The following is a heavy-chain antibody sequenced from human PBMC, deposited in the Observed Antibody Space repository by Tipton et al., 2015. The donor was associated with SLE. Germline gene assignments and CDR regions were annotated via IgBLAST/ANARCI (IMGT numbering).Heavy chain of an antibody. CDR2: FHYSGAT. CDR1: GGSINTRYY. D-gene: IGHD3-3*01. Sequence: TLSLTCTVSGGSINTRYYWGWIRQSPGKGLEWIGSFHYSGATYYNPSLKSRVTVSIDTSKKQFSLNLSSVTAADTAVYFCARRAFGSTSYGGYFDSWGQGTLVAVSS. CDR3: ARRAFGSTSYGGYFDS. J-gene: IGHJ4*02. V-gene: IGHV4-39*01.